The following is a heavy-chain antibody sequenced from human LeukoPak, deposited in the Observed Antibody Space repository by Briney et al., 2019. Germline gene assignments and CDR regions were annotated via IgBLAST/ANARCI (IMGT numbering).Heavy chain of an antibody. V-gene: IGHV4-38-2*01. J-gene: IGHJ6*04. Sequence: SETLSLTCAVSGYSISGGYYWGWIRQPPGKGLEWIGSIYHSGSTYYNPSLKSRVTISVDTSKNQFSLKLSSVTAADTAVYYRASATSLVYYGMDVWGKGTTVTVSS. CDR1: GYSISGGYY. CDR3: ASATSLVYYGMDV. CDR2: IYHSGST. D-gene: IGHD6-13*01.